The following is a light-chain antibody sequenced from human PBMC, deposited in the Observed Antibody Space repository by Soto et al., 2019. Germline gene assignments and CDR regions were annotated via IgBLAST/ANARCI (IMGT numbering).Light chain of an antibody. Sequence: DIQMTQSPSTLSPSVGDRVTITCRASQNIRNRLAWYQQKPGKAPKLLIYEASTLASGVSSRFSGRGAGTEFTLTITNLQPDDFATYYCQQCHAYSLTFGGGTMIQIK. CDR2: EAS. J-gene: IGKJ4*01. V-gene: IGKV1-5*03. CDR3: QQCHAYSLT. CDR1: QNIRNR.